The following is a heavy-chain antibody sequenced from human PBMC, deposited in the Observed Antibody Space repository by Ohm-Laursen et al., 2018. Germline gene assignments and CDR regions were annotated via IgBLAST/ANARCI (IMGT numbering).Heavy chain of an antibody. CDR1: GDSISSYY. D-gene: IGHD6-25*01. Sequence: GTLSLTCTVSGDSISSYYWSWIRQPAGKGLEWIGRIYTSGSTNYNPSLKSRVTISVDTSKNQFFLKLSSVTAADTAVYYCARHPDYRSDRWFDPWGQGTLVSVSS. V-gene: IGHV4-4*07. J-gene: IGHJ5*02. CDR2: IYTSGST. CDR3: ARHPDYRSDRWFDP.